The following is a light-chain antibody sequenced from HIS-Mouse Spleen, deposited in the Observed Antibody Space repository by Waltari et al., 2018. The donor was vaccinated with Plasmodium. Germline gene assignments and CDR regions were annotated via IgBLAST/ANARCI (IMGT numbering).Light chain of an antibody. J-gene: IGKJ4*01. V-gene: IGKV3-20*01. CDR3: QQYGSSPLT. CDR1: QRVSSSY. Sequence: EIVLTQSPGTLSLSPWERATLSCRARQRVSSSYLSWYQQKPGQAPRLLIYGASSRATGIPDRFSGSGSGTDFTLTISRLEPEDFAVYYCQQYGSSPLTFGGGTKVEIK. CDR2: GAS.